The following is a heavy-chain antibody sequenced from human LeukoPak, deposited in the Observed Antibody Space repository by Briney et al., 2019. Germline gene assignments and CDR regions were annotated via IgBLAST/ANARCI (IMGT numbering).Heavy chain of an antibody. D-gene: IGHD3-3*01. CDR2: IYHSGST. CDR1: GYSISSGYY. CDR3: AVQYYDFPFDP. Sequence: SETLSLTCAFSGYSISSGYYWGWIRQPPGKGLEWIGRIYHSGSTYYNPSLKSRVTISVDTSKNQFSLKLSSVTAADTAVYYCAVQYYDFPFDPWGQGTLVTVSS. V-gene: IGHV4-38-2*01. J-gene: IGHJ5*02.